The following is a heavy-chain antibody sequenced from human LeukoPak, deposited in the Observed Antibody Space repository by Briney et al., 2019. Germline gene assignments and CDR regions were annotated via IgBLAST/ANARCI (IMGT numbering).Heavy chain of an antibody. J-gene: IGHJ4*02. D-gene: IGHD3-10*01. CDR3: AREVTRVRGVSYLDY. V-gene: IGHV1-2*04. CDR1: GYTFTVYY. CDR2: INPNSGGT. Sequence: ASVKVSSTASGYTFTVYYMHWVRQAPGQGLGWMGWINPNSGGTNYAKKFEGWVTMTRDTSISTAYMELSRLRSDDTAVYYCAREVTRVRGVSYLDYWGQGTLVTVSS.